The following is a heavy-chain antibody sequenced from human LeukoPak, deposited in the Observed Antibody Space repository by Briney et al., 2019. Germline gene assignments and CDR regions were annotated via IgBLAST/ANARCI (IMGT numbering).Heavy chain of an antibody. D-gene: IGHD5-24*01. CDR2: IYYIVST. J-gene: IGHJ3*02. Sequence: ASETLSLTCTVSGGSISRYYWSWIRQPPGKGLEWIGYIYYIVSTNYNPSLKSRVTISVATSKNQFSLKLSSVTAADTAVYYCASEMATIPPDAFDIWGQGTMVTVSS. CDR3: ASEMATIPPDAFDI. V-gene: IGHV4-59*12. CDR1: GGSISRYY.